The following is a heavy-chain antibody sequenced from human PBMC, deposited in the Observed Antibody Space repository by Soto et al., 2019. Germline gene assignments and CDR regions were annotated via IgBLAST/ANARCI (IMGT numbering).Heavy chain of an antibody. CDR3: ARDLGGYASH. CDR2: INTDGSTT. V-gene: IGHV3-74*01. D-gene: IGHD3-16*01. Sequence: EVQLVESGGGLVQPGGSLRLSCAASGFTFSNYWMHWVRQAPGKRPMWVSRINTDGSTTNYADSVKGRFTISRDNAKNTLYLQTNSLGAEDTAVYYCARDLGGYASHWGQGTLVTVSS. CDR1: GFTFSNYW. J-gene: IGHJ4*02.